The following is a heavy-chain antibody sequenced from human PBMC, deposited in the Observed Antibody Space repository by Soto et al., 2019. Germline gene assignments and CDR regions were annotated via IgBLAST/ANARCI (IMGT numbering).Heavy chain of an antibody. Sequence: PSETLSLTCTVSGGSISSYYWSWIRQPPGKGLEWIGYIYYSGSTNYNPSLKSRVTISVDTSKNQFSLKLSSVTAADTAVYYCARILRNWFAPWGQGTLVTVSS. CDR2: IYYSGST. CDR3: ARILRNWFAP. CDR1: GGSISSYY. V-gene: IGHV4-59*08. J-gene: IGHJ5*02. D-gene: IGHD2-15*01.